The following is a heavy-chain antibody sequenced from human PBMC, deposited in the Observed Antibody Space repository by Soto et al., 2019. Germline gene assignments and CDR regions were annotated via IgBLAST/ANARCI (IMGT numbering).Heavy chain of an antibody. CDR3: AIARVADSSLDH. D-gene: IGHD3-3*01. V-gene: IGHV1-3*01. CDR1: GYTFTSYA. CDR2: INAGNGNT. Sequence: VKVSCKASGYTFTSYAMHWVRQAPGQRLEWMGWINAGNGNTKYSQKFQGRVTITRDTSASTAYMELNSPRADDTAVYYCAIARVADSSLDHWGQGTLVTVSS. J-gene: IGHJ4*02.